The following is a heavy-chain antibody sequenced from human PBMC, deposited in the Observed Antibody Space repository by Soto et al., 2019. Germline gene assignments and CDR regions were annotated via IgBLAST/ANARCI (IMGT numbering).Heavy chain of an antibody. Sequence: PSETLSLTCSVSGGSISGYFWSWIRQPPGRGLEWIGYTYHRGSTNYSPSLKSRVAISLDTSENQFSLKVNSVTAADTAVYYCARIGGYHGPLDYWGQGTPVTVSS. D-gene: IGHD3-16*02. V-gene: IGHV4-59*01. CDR2: TYHRGST. CDR3: ARIGGYHGPLDY. CDR1: GGSISGYF. J-gene: IGHJ4*02.